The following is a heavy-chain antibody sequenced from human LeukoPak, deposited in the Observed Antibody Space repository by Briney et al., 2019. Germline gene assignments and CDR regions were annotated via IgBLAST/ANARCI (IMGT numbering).Heavy chain of an antibody. V-gene: IGHV3-33*01. CDR2: IWYDGSNK. CDR3: ARMPRDSSGWYY. CDR1: GFTFSSYG. Sequence: PGRSLRLSCAASGFTFSSYGMHWVRQAPGKGLEWVAVIWYDGSNKYYADSVKGRFTISRDNSKNTLYLQMNSLRAEDTAVYYCARMPRDSSGWYYWGQGTLVTVSS. J-gene: IGHJ4*02. D-gene: IGHD6-19*01.